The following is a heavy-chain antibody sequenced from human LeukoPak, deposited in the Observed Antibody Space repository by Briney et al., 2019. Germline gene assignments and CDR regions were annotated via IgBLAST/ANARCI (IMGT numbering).Heavy chain of an antibody. D-gene: IGHD2-15*01. CDR2: INYSGST. J-gene: IGHJ6*03. V-gene: IGHV4-59*12. CDR3: ARVRCSGGSCPYYYYYYYMDV. CDR1: GGSISSYY. Sequence: SETLSLTCTVSGGSISSYYWSWIRQPPGKGLEWNGYINYSGSTNYNPSLKSRVTISIDTSKNQFSLKLRFVTAADTAVYYCARVRCSGGSCPYYYYYYYMDVWGKGTTVTVSS.